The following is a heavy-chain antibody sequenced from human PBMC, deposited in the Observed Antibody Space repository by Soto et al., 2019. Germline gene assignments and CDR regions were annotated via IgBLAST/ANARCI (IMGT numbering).Heavy chain of an antibody. D-gene: IGHD3-10*02. V-gene: IGHV4-31*03. J-gene: IGHJ4*02. CDR1: GGSISSGGYY. CDR2: IYYSGST. Sequence: QVQLQESGPGLVKPSQTLSLTCTVSGGSISSGGYYWSWIRQHPGKGLEWIGYIYYSGSTYYNPSLKGRVTISVDTSKNPFSRKLSSVTAADTAVYYCAREAAVRGVIISVDYWGQGTLVTVSS. CDR3: AREAAVRGVIISVDY.